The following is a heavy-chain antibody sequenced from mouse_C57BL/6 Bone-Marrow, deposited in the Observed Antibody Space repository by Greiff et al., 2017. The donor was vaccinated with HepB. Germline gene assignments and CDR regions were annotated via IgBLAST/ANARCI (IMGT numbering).Heavy chain of an antibody. CDR3: ARDGIYYYGEGYAMDY. CDR1: GYSITSGYY. Sequence: EVQLVESGPGLVKPSQSLSLTCSVTGYSITSGYYWNWIRQFPGNKLEWMGYISYDGSNKYNPSLKNRISITRDTSKNQFFLKLNSVTTEDTATYYCARDGIYYYGEGYAMDYWGQGTSVTVSS. CDR2: ISYDGSN. V-gene: IGHV3-6*01. D-gene: IGHD1-1*01. J-gene: IGHJ4*01.